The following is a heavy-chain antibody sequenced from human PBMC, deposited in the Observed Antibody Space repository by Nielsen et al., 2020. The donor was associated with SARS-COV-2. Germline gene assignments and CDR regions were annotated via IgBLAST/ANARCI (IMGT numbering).Heavy chain of an antibody. D-gene: IGHD4-17*01. CDR1: GFTFTDYY. CDR2: ISGSNFA. J-gene: IGHJ4*02. Sequence: GGSLRLSCAASGFTFTDYYMTWIRQAPGKGLEWLSYISGSNFAIYADSVKGRFTISRDNAKNSLYLQMNSLRAEDTAVYYCARDTTGNWGQGTLVTVSS. CDR3: ARDTTGN. V-gene: IGHV3-11*05.